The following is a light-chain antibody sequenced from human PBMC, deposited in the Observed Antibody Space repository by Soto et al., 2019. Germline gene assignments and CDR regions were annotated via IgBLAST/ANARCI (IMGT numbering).Light chain of an antibody. CDR2: DVT. V-gene: IGLV2-11*01. CDR1: SSDVGGYNY. Sequence: QSALTQPRSVSGSPGKSVTISCSGTSSDVGGYNYVSWYQQYPGAAPKLMIYDVTMRPSGVPYRFSGSKSGNTASLTISGLQTEDEADYYCCSYAGSYTFYVFGGGTKLTVL. CDR3: CSYAGSYTFYV. J-gene: IGLJ1*01.